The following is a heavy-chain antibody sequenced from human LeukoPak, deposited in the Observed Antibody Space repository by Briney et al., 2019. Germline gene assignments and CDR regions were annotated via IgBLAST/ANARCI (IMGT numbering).Heavy chain of an antibody. D-gene: IGHD6-13*01. Sequence: PGGSLRLSCAASGFTFSSYGMHWVRQAPGKGLEWVAVIWYDGSNKCYADSVKGRFTISRDNSKNTLYLQMNSLRAEDTAVYYCARDIAAAGSGRSDWGQGTLDTVSS. CDR2: IWYDGSNK. J-gene: IGHJ4*02. V-gene: IGHV3-33*01. CDR3: ARDIAAAGSGRSD. CDR1: GFTFSSYG.